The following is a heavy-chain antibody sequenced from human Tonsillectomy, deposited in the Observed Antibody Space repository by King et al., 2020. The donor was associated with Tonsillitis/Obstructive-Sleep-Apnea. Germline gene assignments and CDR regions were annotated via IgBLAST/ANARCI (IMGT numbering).Heavy chain of an antibody. CDR2: ISSSGSTI. J-gene: IGHJ5*02. V-gene: IGHV3-48*03. CDR1: GFTFSSYE. D-gene: IGHD3-3*01. Sequence: VQLVESGGGLVQPGGSLRLSCAASGFTFSSYEMNWVRQAPGKGLEWVSYISSSGSTIYYADSVKGRFTISRDNAKNSLYLQMNSLRAEETAVYYCASQYVAYYDFWSGRNWFDPWGQGTLVTVSS. CDR3: ASQYVAYYDFWSGRNWFDP.